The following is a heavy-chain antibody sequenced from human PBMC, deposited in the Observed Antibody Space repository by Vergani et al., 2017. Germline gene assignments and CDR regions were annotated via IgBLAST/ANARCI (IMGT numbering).Heavy chain of an antibody. D-gene: IGHD6-13*01. J-gene: IGHJ2*01. CDR3: VKDIAASGNYWYFDL. Sequence: EVQLVESGGGLVQPGRSLRLSCAASGFTFDDYAMHWVRQAAGKGLEWVSGINWNSDSIAYADSVKGRFTIFRDNAKNALYLQMNSLRAEDTALYYCVKDIAASGNYWYFDLWGRGNLVTVSS. CDR1: GFTFDDYA. V-gene: IGHV3-9*01. CDR2: INWNSDSI.